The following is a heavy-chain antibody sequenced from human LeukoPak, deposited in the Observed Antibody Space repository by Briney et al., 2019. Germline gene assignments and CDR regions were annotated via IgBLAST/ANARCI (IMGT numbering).Heavy chain of an antibody. Sequence: PSETLSLTCTVSGGSISSGVYYWSWIRQHPGKGLEWIGYIYYSGSTYSNPSLKSRVTISVDTSKNQFSLNLSSVTAADTAVYYCARHTGNYDFLTGYIDYWGQGTLVTVSS. CDR3: ARHTGNYDFLTGYIDY. CDR2: IYYSGST. CDR1: GGSISSGVYY. J-gene: IGHJ4*02. V-gene: IGHV4-39*01. D-gene: IGHD3-9*01.